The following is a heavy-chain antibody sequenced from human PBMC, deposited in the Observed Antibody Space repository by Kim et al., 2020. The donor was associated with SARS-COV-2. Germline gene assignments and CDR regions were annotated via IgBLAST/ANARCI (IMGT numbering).Heavy chain of an antibody. CDR3: ARDGNYYDSSGYYENWYFDL. J-gene: IGHJ2*01. Sequence: GGSLRLSCAASGFTFSSYGMHWVRQAPGKGLEWVAVIWYDGSNKYYADSVKGRFTISRDNSKNTLYLQMNSLRAEDTAVYYCARDGNYYDSSGYYENWYFDLWGRGTLVTVSS. CDR2: IWYDGSNK. D-gene: IGHD3-22*01. CDR1: GFTFSSYG. V-gene: IGHV3-33*01.